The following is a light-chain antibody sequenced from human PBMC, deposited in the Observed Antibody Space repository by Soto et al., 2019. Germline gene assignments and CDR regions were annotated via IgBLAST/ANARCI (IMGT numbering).Light chain of an antibody. CDR3: QSFDSSLSSHVV. V-gene: IGLV1-40*01. CDR2: GNN. CDR1: SSNIGAGYD. J-gene: IGLJ2*01. Sequence: VLTQPPSVSGAPGQRVTISCTGSSSNIGAGYDVHWYQQLPGTAPKLLIYGNNNRPSGVPDRFSGSKSGTSASLAITGLQAEDEADYYCQSFDSSLSSHVVFGGGTKLTVL.